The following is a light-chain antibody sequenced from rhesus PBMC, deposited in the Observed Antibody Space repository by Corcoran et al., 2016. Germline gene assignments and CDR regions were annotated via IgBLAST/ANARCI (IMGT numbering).Light chain of an antibody. CDR2: ASS. CDR3: LQHNSYPFT. Sequence: DIQMTQSPSSLSASVGDTVTITCRASQGISSYLNWFQQKPGKPPKLRIYASSSLERGVPSRFSGNGSGTEFTLTISSLQPEDFAAYYCLQHNSYPFTFGPGTKLDIK. V-gene: IGKV1-28*01. CDR1: QGISSY. J-gene: IGKJ3*01.